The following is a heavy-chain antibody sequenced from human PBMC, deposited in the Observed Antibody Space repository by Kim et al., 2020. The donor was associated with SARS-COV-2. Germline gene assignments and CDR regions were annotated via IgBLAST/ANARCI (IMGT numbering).Heavy chain of an antibody. V-gene: IGHV5-10-1*01. Sequence: PSFPGHVTISADKSISTAYLQWSSLKASDTAMYYCARSAAAVDLYGWFDPWGQGTLVTVSS. J-gene: IGHJ5*02. D-gene: IGHD6-13*01. CDR3: ARSAAAVDLYGWFDP.